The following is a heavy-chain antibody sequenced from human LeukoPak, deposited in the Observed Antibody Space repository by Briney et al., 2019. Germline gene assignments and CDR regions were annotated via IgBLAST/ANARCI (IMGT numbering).Heavy chain of an antibody. CDR3: ARDNFDSSSWFLYGMDV. D-gene: IGHD6-13*01. CDR2: IWYDGSNK. Sequence: GGSLRLSCAASGFTFSSYGMHWVRQAPGKGLEWVAVIWYDGSNKYYADSVKGRFTISRDNSKNTLYLQMNSLRAEDTAVYYCARDNFDSSSWFLYGMDVWGQGTTVTVSS. CDR1: GFTFSSYG. V-gene: IGHV3-33*01. J-gene: IGHJ6*02.